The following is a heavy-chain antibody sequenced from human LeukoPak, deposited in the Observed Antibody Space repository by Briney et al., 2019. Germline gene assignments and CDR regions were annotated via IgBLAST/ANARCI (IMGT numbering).Heavy chain of an antibody. D-gene: IGHD5-24*01. Sequence: SQTLSLTCTVSGGSISSGSYYLSWIRQPAGKGLEWIGRIYTNGNTNYNPSLRSRVTISIDTSENQFSLKLSSVTAADTAVYYCARGGDGYNYLYYFDYWGQGTLVTVFS. CDR3: ARGGDGYNYLYYFDY. CDR1: GGSISSGSYY. V-gene: IGHV4-61*02. J-gene: IGHJ4*02. CDR2: IYTNGNT.